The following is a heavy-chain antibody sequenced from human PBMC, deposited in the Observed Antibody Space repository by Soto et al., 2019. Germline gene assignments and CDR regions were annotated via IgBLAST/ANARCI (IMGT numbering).Heavy chain of an antibody. CDR3: VRPGAYFDY. CDR2: IFPGDSDP. J-gene: IGHJ4*02. Sequence: PGESLKISCKGSGYTFTSHWIGWVRQMPGKGLEWMGIIFPGDSDPRYSPSFQGQVTISADKSINTAYLQWSSLKASDTAMYFCVRPGAYFDYWGQGTLVTVSS. V-gene: IGHV5-51*01. CDR1: GYTFTSHW. D-gene: IGHD7-27*01.